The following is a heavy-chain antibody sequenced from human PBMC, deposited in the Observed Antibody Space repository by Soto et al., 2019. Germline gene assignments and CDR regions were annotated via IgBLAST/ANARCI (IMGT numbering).Heavy chain of an antibody. CDR1: GGTFSSFA. CDR3: ASPEYYDSSGPLDY. V-gene: IGHV1-69*06. D-gene: IGHD3-22*01. J-gene: IGHJ4*02. Sequence: QVQLVQSGAEVKKPGSSVKVSCKASGGTFSSFAFSWVRQPPGQGLDWMGGIIPIFGTANYAQKFQGRVTITADKSTSTAYMELSSLRSEDTAVYYCASPEYYDSSGPLDYWGQGTLVTVSS. CDR2: IIPIFGTA.